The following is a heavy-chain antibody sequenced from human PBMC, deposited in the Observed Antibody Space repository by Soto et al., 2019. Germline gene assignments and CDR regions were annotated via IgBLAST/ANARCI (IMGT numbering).Heavy chain of an antibody. CDR2: IYYSGST. V-gene: IGHV4-31*03. D-gene: IGHD3-22*01. Sequence: SETLSLTCTVSGGSISSGGYYWSWIRQHPGKGMEWIGYIYYSGSTYYNPSLKSRVTISVDTSKNQFTLKLSSVTAADTAVFFCARGPTYYYDSSGYYLFDYWSQGTLVTVSS. CDR1: GGSISSGGYY. CDR3: ARGPTYYYDSSGYYLFDY. J-gene: IGHJ4*02.